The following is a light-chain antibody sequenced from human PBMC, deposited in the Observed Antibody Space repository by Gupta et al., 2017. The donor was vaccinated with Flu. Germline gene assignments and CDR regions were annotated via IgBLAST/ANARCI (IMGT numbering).Light chain of an antibody. V-gene: IGLV2-18*02. Sequence: QSALPQPPSVSWSPGPSVTIPCTGTSSDVGTYNRVSWYQQPPGTAPKLMNYKVSKRPAGVPDRCSGSKSGKTASLTISGLQGEDEADYYCSSYTSSYTYVFGTGTKVTVL. CDR3: SSYTSSYTYV. J-gene: IGLJ1*01. CDR2: KVS. CDR1: SSDVGTYNR.